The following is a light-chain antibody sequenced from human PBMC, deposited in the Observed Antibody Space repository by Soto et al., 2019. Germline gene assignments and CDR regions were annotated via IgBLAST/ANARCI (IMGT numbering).Light chain of an antibody. V-gene: IGKV3-20*01. CDR2: GAS. CDR3: QQYGSSLLYT. Sequence: EIVLTQSPGNLSLSPGERVTLSCRASQSVSSGYLAWYQQKPGQAPRLLIYGASSRATGIPDRFSGSGSGTDFTLTISRLEPEDFAVYYCQQYGSSLLYTFGQGTKLEIK. J-gene: IGKJ2*01. CDR1: QSVSSGY.